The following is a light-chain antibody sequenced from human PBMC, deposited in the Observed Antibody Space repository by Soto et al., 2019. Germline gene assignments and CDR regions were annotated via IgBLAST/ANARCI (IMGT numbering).Light chain of an antibody. V-gene: IGKV1-27*01. CDR3: QKYNSVPET. Sequence: DIQMTQSPSSLSASVGDRVTITCRASLGIISYLAWYQQKPGKVPKVLIYAASSLHSGVPSRFSGSGSGTEFTLTISNVQPEDVATYYCQKYNSVPETFGQGTKVEIK. J-gene: IGKJ1*01. CDR1: LGIISY. CDR2: AAS.